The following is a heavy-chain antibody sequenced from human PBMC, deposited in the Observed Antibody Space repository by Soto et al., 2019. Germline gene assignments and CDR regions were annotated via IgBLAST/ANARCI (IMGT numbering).Heavy chain of an antibody. D-gene: IGHD3-3*01. V-gene: IGHV3-23*01. CDR2: ISGSGGST. Sequence: GGSLRLSCAASGFTFSSYAMSWVRQAPGKGLEWVSAISGSGGSTYYADSVKGRFTISGDNSKNTLYLQMNSLRAEDTAVYYCAKAPLRFLEWPSGFDPWGQGTLVTVSS. CDR3: AKAPLRFLEWPSGFDP. J-gene: IGHJ5*02. CDR1: GFTFSSYA.